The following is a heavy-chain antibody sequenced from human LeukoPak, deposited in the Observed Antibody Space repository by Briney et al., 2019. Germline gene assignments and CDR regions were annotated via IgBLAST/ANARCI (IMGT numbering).Heavy chain of an antibody. D-gene: IGHD1-26*01. CDR1: GGTFSSYA. Sequence: PVASVKVSCTASGGTFSSYAISWVRQAPGQGLEWMGGIIPIFSTANYAQKFQGRVTITADESTSTAYMELSSLRSEDTAVYYCARDNGAYAPDYWGQGTLVTVSS. V-gene: IGHV1-69*13. CDR2: IIPIFSTA. J-gene: IGHJ4*02. CDR3: ARDNGAYAPDY.